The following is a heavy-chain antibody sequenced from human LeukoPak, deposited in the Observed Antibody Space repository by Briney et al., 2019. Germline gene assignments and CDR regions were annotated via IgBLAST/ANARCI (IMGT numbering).Heavy chain of an antibody. J-gene: IGHJ3*02. V-gene: IGHV3-30-3*01. Sequence: GGSLRLSCAASGFIFDDYAMHWVRQAPGKGLEWVAVISYDGSNKYYADSVKGRFTISRDNSKNTLYLQMNSLRAEDTAVYYCAREAKADYYDSSGYYPGAFDIWGQGTMVTVSS. CDR1: GFIFDDYA. D-gene: IGHD3-22*01. CDR2: ISYDGSNK. CDR3: AREAKADYYDSSGYYPGAFDI.